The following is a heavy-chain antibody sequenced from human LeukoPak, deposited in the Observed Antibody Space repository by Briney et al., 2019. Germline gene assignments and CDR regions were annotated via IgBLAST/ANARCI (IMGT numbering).Heavy chain of an antibody. V-gene: IGHV5-10-1*01. CDR3: ARQEGGNYDLLTGYFDY. J-gene: IGHJ4*02. Sequence: GDSLRISCKGSGYRFTSYWINWVRQIPGKGLEWGGRIDPSDSSTNYSLSFQGHVTFSTDKSMSSAFLHWSTLMASDTAMYYCARQEGGNYDLLTGYFDYWGQGALVTVAS. CDR1: GYRFTSYW. D-gene: IGHD3-9*01. CDR2: IDPSDSST.